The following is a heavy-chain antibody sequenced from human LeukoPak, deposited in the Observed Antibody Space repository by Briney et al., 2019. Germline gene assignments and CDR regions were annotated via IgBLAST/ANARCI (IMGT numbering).Heavy chain of an antibody. V-gene: IGHV3-9*01. J-gene: IGHJ4*02. CDR3: AKSSGYYLYYFDY. CDR1: GFTFDDYA. D-gene: IGHD3-22*01. CDR2: ISWNSGSI. Sequence: PGGSLRLSCAASGFTFDDYAMHWVRQAPGKGLEWVSGISWNSGSIGYADSVKGRFTISRDNAKNSLYLQMNSLRAEDTALYYCAKSSGYYLYYFDYWGQGTLVTVSS.